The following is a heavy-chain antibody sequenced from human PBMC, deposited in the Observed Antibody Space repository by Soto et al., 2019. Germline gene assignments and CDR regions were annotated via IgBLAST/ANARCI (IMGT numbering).Heavy chain of an antibody. CDR2: IYNSGGT. J-gene: IGHJ5*02. Sequence: SETLSLTCTVSCTSISSYYWSWIRQPPGKGLEWIGYIYNSGGTNYNPPLKSRVTVSVDTSRNQISLKLRSVTAADTAVYYCARDLRRLLFGELLTWFDPWGQGILVTVPQ. CDR1: CTSISSYY. V-gene: IGHV4-59*01. CDR3: ARDLRRLLFGELLTWFDP. D-gene: IGHD3-10*01.